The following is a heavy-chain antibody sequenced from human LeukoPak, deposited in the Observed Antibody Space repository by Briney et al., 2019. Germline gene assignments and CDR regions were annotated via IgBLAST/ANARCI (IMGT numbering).Heavy chain of an antibody. J-gene: IGHJ4*02. Sequence: PSETLSLTCAVYGGSFSGYYWSWIRQPPGKGLEWIGEINHSGSTNYNPSLKSRVTISVDTSKNQFSLKLSSVTAADTAVYYCARGRIAAAGTGARYFDYWGQGTLVTVSS. CDR2: INHSGST. V-gene: IGHV4-34*01. CDR1: GGSFSGYY. CDR3: ARGRIAAAGTGARYFDY. D-gene: IGHD6-13*01.